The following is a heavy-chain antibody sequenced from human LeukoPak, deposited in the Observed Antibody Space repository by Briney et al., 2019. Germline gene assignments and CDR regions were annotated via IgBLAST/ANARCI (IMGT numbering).Heavy chain of an antibody. J-gene: IGHJ4*02. CDR2: ISYDGSNK. D-gene: IGHD3-9*01. V-gene: IGHV3-30*04. Sequence: GGPLRLSCAASGFTFSSYAMHWVRQAPGKGLEWVAVISYDGSNKYYADSVKGRFTISRDNSKNTLYLQMNSLRAEDTAVYYCARGVLRYFDWPDYWGQGTLVTVSS. CDR1: GFTFSSYA. CDR3: ARGVLRYFDWPDY.